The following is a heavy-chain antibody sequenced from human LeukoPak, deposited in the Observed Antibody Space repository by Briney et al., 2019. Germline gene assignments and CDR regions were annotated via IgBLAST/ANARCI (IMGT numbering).Heavy chain of an antibody. Sequence: PGGSLRLSCAASGFTFSSFAMSWVRQAPGKGLEWVSSISGSGSRSYYADSVKGRFTISRDNSKNTLYLQMNSLRAEDTAVYYCAKDITQSGTYGGPHNYWGQGTLVSVSS. CDR3: AKDITQSGTYGGPHNY. V-gene: IGHV3-23*01. J-gene: IGHJ4*02. CDR2: ISGSGSRS. D-gene: IGHD1-26*01. CDR1: GFTFSSFA.